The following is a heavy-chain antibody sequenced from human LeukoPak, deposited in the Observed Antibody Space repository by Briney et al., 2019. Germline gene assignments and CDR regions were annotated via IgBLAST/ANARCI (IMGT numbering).Heavy chain of an antibody. CDR1: GFTFSSYW. Sequence: GGSLRLSCAASGFTFSSYWMSWVRQAPGKSLEWVAKIKQDGSEKYYVDSVKGRFTLSRDNAKNSLYLQMNSLRAEDTAVYYCARGPTRANSSDYWGQGTLVTVSS. D-gene: IGHD2/OR15-2a*01. CDR2: IKQDGSEK. J-gene: IGHJ4*02. V-gene: IGHV3-7*01. CDR3: ARGPTRANSSDY.